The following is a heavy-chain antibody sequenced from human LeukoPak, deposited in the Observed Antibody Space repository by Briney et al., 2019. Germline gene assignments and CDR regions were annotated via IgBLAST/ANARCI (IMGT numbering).Heavy chain of an antibody. CDR1: GFTFSSYW. J-gene: IGHJ4*02. CDR2: IDFETDTT. Sequence: GGSLRLSCVASGFTFSSYWMHWVRQAPGKGLEWVSRIDFETDTTTYAGSVKGRFTISRDNTKNTLYLQMDSLRDEDAAVYYCVRAGSGFGYWGQGTLVTVTS. D-gene: IGHD2-15*01. CDR3: VRAGSGFGY. V-gene: IGHV3-74*01.